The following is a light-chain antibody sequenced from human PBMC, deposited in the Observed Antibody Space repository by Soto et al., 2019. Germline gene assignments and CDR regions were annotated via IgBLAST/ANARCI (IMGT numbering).Light chain of an antibody. V-gene: IGLV1-44*01. CDR1: SSNIGSTT. CDR3: AAWDDSLNGWV. J-gene: IGLJ3*02. CDR2: TNN. Sequence: QSVLTQPTSASGTPGQRVTISCSGSSSNIGSTTVSWYQQLPGTAPKLLIYTNNQRPSGVPDRFSGSKSDTSASLAISGLQSEDEADYYCAAWDDSLNGWVFGGGTQLTV.